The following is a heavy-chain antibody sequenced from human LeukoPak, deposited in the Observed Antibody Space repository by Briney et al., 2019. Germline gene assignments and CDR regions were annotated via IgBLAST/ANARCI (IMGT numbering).Heavy chain of an antibody. D-gene: IGHD3-22*01. V-gene: IGHV3-23*01. J-gene: IGHJ4*02. CDR1: GFTFSSYA. CDR2: ISGSGGST. CDR3: AKDWYYESSGYYSPADY. Sequence: GGSLRLSCVASGFTFSSYAMSWVRQAPGKGLEWVSVISGSGGSTYYADSVKGRFAISRDNSKNTLYLQLNSLRAEDTAVYYCAKDWYYESSGYYSPADYWGQGTPVTDSS.